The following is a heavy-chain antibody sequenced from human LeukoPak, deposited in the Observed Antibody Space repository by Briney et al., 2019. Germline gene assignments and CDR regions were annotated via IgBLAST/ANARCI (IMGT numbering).Heavy chain of an antibody. CDR1: GGTFSSYA. CDR3: ARDRVIAAAGTSYWFDP. D-gene: IGHD6-13*01. V-gene: IGHV1-69*05. CDR2: IILIFGTA. J-gene: IGHJ5*02. Sequence: SVKVSCKASGGTFSSYAISWVRQAPGQGLEWMGGIILIFGTANYAQKFQGRVTITTDESTSTAYMELSSLRSEDTAVYYCARDRVIAAAGTSYWFDPWGQGTLVTVSS.